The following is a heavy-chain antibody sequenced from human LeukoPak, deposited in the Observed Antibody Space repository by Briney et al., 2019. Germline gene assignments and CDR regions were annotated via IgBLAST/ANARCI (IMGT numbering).Heavy chain of an antibody. CDR3: ARQAYSSGWYTAAY. V-gene: IGHV4-59*08. Sequence: SETLSLTCTVSGGSISSSYWSWIRQPPGKGLEWIASIYDSGTTKYNPSLRSRATISSDTSKNQFSLKLSSVTAADTAVYYCARQAYSSGWYTAAYWGQGTLVTVSS. CDR1: GGSISSSY. CDR2: IYDSGTT. J-gene: IGHJ4*02. D-gene: IGHD6-19*01.